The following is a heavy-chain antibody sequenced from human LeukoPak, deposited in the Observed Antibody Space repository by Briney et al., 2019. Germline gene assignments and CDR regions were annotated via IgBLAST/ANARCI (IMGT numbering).Heavy chain of an antibody. CDR1: GGSMSSYY. V-gene: IGHV4-4*07. J-gene: IGHJ5*02. Sequence: SETLSLTCTVSGGSMSSYYWSWIRQPAGKGLEWIGRIYTSGSTNYNPSPKSRVTMSVDTSKNQFSLKLSSVTAADTAVYYCARDSRNPWGHNWFDPWGQGTLVTVSS. CDR2: IYTSGST. D-gene: IGHD7-27*01. CDR3: ARDSRNPWGHNWFDP.